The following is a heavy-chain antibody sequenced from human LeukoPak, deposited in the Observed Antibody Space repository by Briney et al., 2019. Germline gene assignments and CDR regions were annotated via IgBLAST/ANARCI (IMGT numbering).Heavy chain of an antibody. CDR2: IIPILGIA. Sequence: PVKVSCKASGGTFSSYAISWVRQAPGQGLEWMGRIIPILGIANYAQKFQGRVTITADKSTSTAYMELSSLRSEDTAVYYCARTTYYYDSSGSNFDYWGQGTLVTVSS. D-gene: IGHD3-22*01. J-gene: IGHJ4*02. V-gene: IGHV1-69*04. CDR3: ARTTYYYDSSGSNFDY. CDR1: GGTFSSYA.